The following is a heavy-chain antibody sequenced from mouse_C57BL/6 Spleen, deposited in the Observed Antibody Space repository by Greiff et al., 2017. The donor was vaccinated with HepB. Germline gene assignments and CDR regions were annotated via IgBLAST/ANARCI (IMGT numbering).Heavy chain of an antibody. CDR1: GFNIKDDY. V-gene: IGHV14-4*01. J-gene: IGHJ1*03. D-gene: IGHD2-1*01. CDR2: IDPENGDT. CDR3: TPDGNWYFDV. Sequence: DVQLVESGAELVRPGASVKLSCTASGFNIKDDYMHWVKQRPEQGLEWIGWIDPENGDTEYASKFQGKATITADTSSNTAYLQLSSLTSEDTAVYYCTPDGNWYFDVWGTGTTVTVSS.